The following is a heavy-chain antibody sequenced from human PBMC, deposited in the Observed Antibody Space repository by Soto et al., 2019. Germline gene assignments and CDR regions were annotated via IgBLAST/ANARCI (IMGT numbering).Heavy chain of an antibody. CDR2: ISGSGGST. CDR1: GFTFSSYA. J-gene: IGHJ5*01. V-gene: IGHV3-23*01. Sequence: GVSLRLSFAASGFTFSSYAMSWFRQAPGKGLEWVSAISGSGGSTYYADSVKGRFTISRDNSKNTLYLQMNSLRAEDTAVYYCAKGDYYWKTGPGVDDSVKANLVTVDS. D-gene: IGHD3-22*01. CDR3: AKGDYYWKTGPGVDDSVKANLVTVDS.